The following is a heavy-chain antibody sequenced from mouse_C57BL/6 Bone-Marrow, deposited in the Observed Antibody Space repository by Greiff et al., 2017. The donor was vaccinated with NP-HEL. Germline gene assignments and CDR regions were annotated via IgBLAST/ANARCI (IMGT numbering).Heavy chain of an antibody. V-gene: IGHV1-55*01. CDR1: GYTFTSYW. D-gene: IGHD2-4*01. J-gene: IGHJ3*01. CDR2: IYPGSGST. Sequence: QVQLQQPGAELVKPGASVKMSCKASGYTFTSYWITWVKQRPGQGLEWIGDIYPGSGSTNYNEKFKSKATLTVDTSSSTAYMQLSSLTSEDSAVYYCARSNDYDSRFAYWGQGTQVTVSA. CDR3: ARSNDYDSRFAY.